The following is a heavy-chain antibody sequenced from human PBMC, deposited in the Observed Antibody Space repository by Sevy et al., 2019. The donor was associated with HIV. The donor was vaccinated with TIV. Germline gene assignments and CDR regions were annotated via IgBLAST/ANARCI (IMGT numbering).Heavy chain of an antibody. CDR2: MYNTWST. CDR1: GGSISSYL. Sequence: SETLSLTCTVSGGSISSYLWSWIRQPPGRGLEWIGYMYNTWSTNYNPSHKSRVTISLATSKNQFSLKLSSVTAADTAVYYCARHQTTAVLYAFDLWGQGTMVTVSS. J-gene: IGHJ3*01. D-gene: IGHD2-21*02. V-gene: IGHV4-59*08. CDR3: ARHQTTAVLYAFDL.